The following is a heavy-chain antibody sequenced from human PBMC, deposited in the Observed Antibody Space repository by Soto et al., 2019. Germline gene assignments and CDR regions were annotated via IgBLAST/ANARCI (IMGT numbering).Heavy chain of an antibody. Sequence: GGSLRLSCTASGFTFSTYAMSWVRQAPGKGLEWVSAISGSGASTYYADSVQGRFTVSRDNYMNTLYLQTNSLRIEDTAVYYCAHPRGYGVFDAYDIWGQGTMVTVSS. CDR3: AHPRGYGVFDAYDI. CDR1: GFTFSTYA. V-gene: IGHV3-23*01. J-gene: IGHJ3*02. CDR2: ISGSGAST. D-gene: IGHD2-8*01.